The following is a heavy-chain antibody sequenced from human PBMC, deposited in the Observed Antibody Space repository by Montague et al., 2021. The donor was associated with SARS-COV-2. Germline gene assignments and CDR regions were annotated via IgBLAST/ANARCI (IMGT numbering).Heavy chain of an antibody. V-gene: IGHV4-34*01. CDR2: INHSGTT. J-gene: IGHJ4*02. Sequence: SETLSLTCAVYGGSFSGYYWTWIRQSPGKGLEWIAEINHSGTTNYNFNPSLRSRVTISVDTSKSQFSLKLSPVTAADTGVYYCARWDPQTLTLIGLRGKSASDYWGQGTLVTVPS. CDR3: ARWDPQTLTLIGLRGKSASDY. CDR1: GGSFSGYY. D-gene: IGHD4-23*01.